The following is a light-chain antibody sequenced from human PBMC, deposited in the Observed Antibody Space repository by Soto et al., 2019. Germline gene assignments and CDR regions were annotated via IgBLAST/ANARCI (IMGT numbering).Light chain of an antibody. J-gene: IGLJ1*01. CDR2: IND. Sequence: QSVLTQPPSASGTPGQTVTISCSGSRSNIGDNPVNWYQQLPGAAPKLLIYINDQRPSGVPDRFSGSKSGTSASLAISGLQPEDEADYYCAAWDDSLNALFGTGTKVTVL. CDR3: AAWDDSLNAL. V-gene: IGLV1-44*01. CDR1: RSNIGDNP.